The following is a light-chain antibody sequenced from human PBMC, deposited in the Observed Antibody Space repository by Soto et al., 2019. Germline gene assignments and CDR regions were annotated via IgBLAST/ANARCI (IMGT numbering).Light chain of an antibody. CDR1: LSVSGDY. Sequence: EIVLTQSPGTLSLSLGERATLSCRASLSVSGDYLAWFQQKPGQAPRLLIYHVSRRATGIPDRFSGSGSGTDFTLTISRLEPEDFAVYYCQQYGTSPEWTFGQGTKVDIK. J-gene: IGKJ1*01. CDR3: QQYGTSPEWT. V-gene: IGKV3-20*01. CDR2: HVS.